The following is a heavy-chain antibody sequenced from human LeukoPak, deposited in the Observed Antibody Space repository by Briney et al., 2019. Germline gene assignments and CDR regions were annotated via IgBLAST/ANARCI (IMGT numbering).Heavy chain of an antibody. CDR1: GGSFSGYY. V-gene: IGHV4-34*01. Sequence: PSETLSLTCAVYGGSFSGYYWSWIRQPPGKGLEWIGEINHSGSTNYNPSLKSRVTISVDKSKNQFSLKLSSVTAADTAVYYCARAPVGGYYYDSSGFSDYWGQGTLVTVSS. CDR3: ARAPVGGYYYDSSGFSDY. D-gene: IGHD3-22*01. J-gene: IGHJ4*02. CDR2: INHSGST.